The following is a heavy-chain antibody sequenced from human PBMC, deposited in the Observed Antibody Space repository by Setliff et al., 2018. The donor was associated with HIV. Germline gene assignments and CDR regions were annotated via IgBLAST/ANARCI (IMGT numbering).Heavy chain of an antibody. J-gene: IGHJ3*02. CDR1: GYNFVDYS. CDR2: FYPGDSDA. CDR3: ARQRVVATTKLDAFDI. V-gene: IGHV5-51*01. D-gene: IGHD2-15*01. Sequence: PGESLKISCQGSGYNFVDYSIGWVRQLPGKGLERMGIFYPGDSDARYSPSFQGQITFSADKSVTTAYLQWSSLKASETAMYYCARQRVVATTKLDAFDIWGQGTMVTVSS.